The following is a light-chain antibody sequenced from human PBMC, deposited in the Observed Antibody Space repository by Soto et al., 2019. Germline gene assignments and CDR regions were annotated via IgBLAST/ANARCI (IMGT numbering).Light chain of an antibody. CDR3: QQYSTSPPEFT. CDR2: GAS. J-gene: IGKJ3*01. V-gene: IGKV3-20*01. CDR1: QSVSSNY. Sequence: IVVTQSPGTLSVSPGERVTLSCRASQSVSSNYLAWYQQRPGQAPRLLIFGASYRATGIPDRFSGSGSGTDFTLTISRLEPEDFAVYYCQQYSTSPPEFTFGPGTKVDSK.